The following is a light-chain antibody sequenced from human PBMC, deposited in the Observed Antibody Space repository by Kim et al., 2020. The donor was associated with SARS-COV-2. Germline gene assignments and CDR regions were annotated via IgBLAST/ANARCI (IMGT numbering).Light chain of an antibody. CDR2: VNF. V-gene: IGLV1-44*01. Sequence: GQGVTLSYSGSSSNIGRNTVNWYQQVPGTAPKLLIYVNFQRPSGVADRFSGSKSGTSASLAISGLQSEDEADYFCAAWDDNVNGPVFGGGTQLTVL. CDR3: AAWDDNVNGPV. J-gene: IGLJ7*01. CDR1: SSNIGRNT.